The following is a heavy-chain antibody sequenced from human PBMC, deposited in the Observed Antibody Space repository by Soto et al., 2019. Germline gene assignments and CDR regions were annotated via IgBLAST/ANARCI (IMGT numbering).Heavy chain of an antibody. V-gene: IGHV3-33*01. CDR3: ARDGGHLAYGMDV. Sequence: GGSLRLSCAASGFTFSSYGMHWVRQAPGKGLEWVAVIWYDGSNKYYADSVKGRFTISRDNSKNTLYLQMNSLRAEDTAVYYCARDGGHLAYGMDVWGQGTTVTVSS. CDR1: GFTFSSYG. CDR2: IWYDGSNK. J-gene: IGHJ6*02. D-gene: IGHD3-16*01.